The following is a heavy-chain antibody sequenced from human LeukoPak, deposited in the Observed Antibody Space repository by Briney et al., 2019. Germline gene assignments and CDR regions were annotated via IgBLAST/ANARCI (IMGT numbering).Heavy chain of an antibody. CDR2: FTSRSRSI. D-gene: IGHD6-13*01. J-gene: IGHJ4*02. CDR1: GFTFSDYY. V-gene: IGHV3-69-1*01. Sequence: GGSLRLSCAGSGFTFSDYYTTWVRQVPGKGLEWVSSFTSRSRSIYYADLVKGRFTISRDNAKQSLYLQMNSLKVEDTAICARENSGIAATDIIDYWGQGTLVTVSS. CDR3: ENSGIAATDIIDY.